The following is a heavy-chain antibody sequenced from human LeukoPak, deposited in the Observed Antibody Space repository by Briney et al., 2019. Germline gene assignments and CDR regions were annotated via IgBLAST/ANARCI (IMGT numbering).Heavy chain of an antibody. J-gene: IGHJ6*03. Sequence: SETLSLTCTVSGGSITSYYWSWIRQPPGKGLEWIGYIYYSGSTKYKSSLKSRVTISVDTSKNQFSLKVSSVTAADTAVYYCARGDCSGSICYSPMDVWGTGTTVTVSS. CDR3: ARGDCSGSICYSPMDV. V-gene: IGHV4-59*08. CDR2: IYYSGST. CDR1: GGSITSYY. D-gene: IGHD2-21*01.